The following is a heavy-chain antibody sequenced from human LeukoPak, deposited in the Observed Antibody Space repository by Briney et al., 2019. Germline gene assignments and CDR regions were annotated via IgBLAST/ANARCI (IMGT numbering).Heavy chain of an antibody. Sequence: PGGSLRLSCAASGFTFSSYAMYWVRQAPGKGLEYVSSISSNGGGTYYANSVKGRFTISRDNSKSTLFLQMGSLRAEDMAVYYCARVTAGGVFDYWGQGTLVTVSS. D-gene: IGHD3-16*01. J-gene: IGHJ4*02. V-gene: IGHV3-64*01. CDR3: ARVTAGGVFDY. CDR1: GFTFSSYA. CDR2: ISSNGGGT.